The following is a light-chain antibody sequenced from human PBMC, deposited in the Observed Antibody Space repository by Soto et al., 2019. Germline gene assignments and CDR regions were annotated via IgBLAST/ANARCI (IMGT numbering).Light chain of an antibody. J-gene: IGLJ1*01. Sequence: QSVLTQPASVSGSPGQSIAISCTGTSSDVGGYNCVSWYQQHPGKAPKLMVYDVSNRPSGVSNRFSGSKSGNTASLTISGLQAEDEADYYCSSYTSSSTYVFGNGTKVTVL. CDR3: SSYTSSSTYV. CDR1: SSDVGGYNC. CDR2: DVS. V-gene: IGLV2-14*01.